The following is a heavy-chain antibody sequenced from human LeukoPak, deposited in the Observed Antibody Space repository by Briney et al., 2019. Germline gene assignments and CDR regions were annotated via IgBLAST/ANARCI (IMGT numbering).Heavy chain of an antibody. D-gene: IGHD2-15*01. Sequence: PGGSLRLSCAASGFTFSNAWMSWVRQAPGKGLEWVSSISTSSSYIYYADSVKGRFTISRDNAKNSLHLQMNSLRAEDTAVYYCARDSPREYCSGGSCYMDYWGQGTLVTVSS. V-gene: IGHV3-21*01. CDR3: ARDSPREYCSGGSCYMDY. CDR2: ISTSSSYI. J-gene: IGHJ4*02. CDR1: GFTFSNAW.